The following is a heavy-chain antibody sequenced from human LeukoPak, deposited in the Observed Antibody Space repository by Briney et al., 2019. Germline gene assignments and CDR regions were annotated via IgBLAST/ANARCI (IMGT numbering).Heavy chain of an antibody. V-gene: IGHV3-64*01. CDR3: ARDYDFWSGYYSAFDI. CDR2: ISSNGGST. CDR1: EFTFSSYA. D-gene: IGHD3-3*01. Sequence: GGSLRLSCAASEFTFSSYAMHWVRQAPGKGLEYVSAISSNGGSTYYANSVKGRFTISRDNAKNSLYLQMNSLRAEDTAVYYCARDYDFWSGYYSAFDIWGQGTMVAVSS. J-gene: IGHJ3*02.